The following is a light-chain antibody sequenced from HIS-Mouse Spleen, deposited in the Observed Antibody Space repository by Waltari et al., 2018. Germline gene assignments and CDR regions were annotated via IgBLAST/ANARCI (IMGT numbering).Light chain of an antibody. CDR3: YSTDSSGNHRV. Sequence: SYELTQPLSVSVALRQTARITCGGHNTGSKSVHWYQQKPGQAPVLVIYEDSKRPSGIPERFSGSSSGTMATLTISGAQVEDEADYYCYSTDSSGNHRVFGGGTKLTVL. CDR2: EDS. CDR1: NTGSKS. J-gene: IGLJ2*01. V-gene: IGLV3-10*01.